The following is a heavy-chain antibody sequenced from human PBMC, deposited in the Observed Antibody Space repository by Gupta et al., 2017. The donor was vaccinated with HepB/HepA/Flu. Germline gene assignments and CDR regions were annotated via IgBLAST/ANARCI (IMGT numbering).Heavy chain of an antibody. J-gene: IGHJ4*02. CDR2: ISSSGDTI. D-gene: IGHD5-24*01. CDR3: ARDPIRRDGYNYDY. V-gene: IGHV3-11*01. Sequence: QVHLVASGGGLVKPGGSLRXSCAACGFTXXDYYMGWIRQAPGKGLEWISHISSSGDTIYYTDSVKGRFTISRDNAKNSLFLQMNSLVAEDTAVYYCARDPIRRDGYNYDYWGQGTLVTVSS. CDR1: GFTXXDYY.